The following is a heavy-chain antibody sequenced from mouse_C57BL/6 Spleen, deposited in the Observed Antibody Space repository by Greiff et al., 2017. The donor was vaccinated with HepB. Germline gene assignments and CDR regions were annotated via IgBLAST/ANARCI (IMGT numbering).Heavy chain of an antibody. CDR1: GYAFSSSW. CDR2: IYPGDGDT. CDR3: AREGYYGYDGDYAMDY. J-gene: IGHJ4*01. V-gene: IGHV1-82*01. D-gene: IGHD2-2*01. Sequence: VKLMESGPELVKPGASVKISCKASGYAFSSSWMNWVKQRPGKGLEWIGRIYPGDGDTNYNGKFKGKATLTADKSSSTAYMQLSSLTSEDSAVYFCAREGYYGYDGDYAMDYWGQGTSVTVSS.